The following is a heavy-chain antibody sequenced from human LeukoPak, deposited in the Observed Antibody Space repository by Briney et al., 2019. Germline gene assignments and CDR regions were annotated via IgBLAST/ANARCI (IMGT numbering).Heavy chain of an antibody. D-gene: IGHD2-2*01. CDR3: ARPNIACYVDAFDI. CDR1: GDSISNYY. CDR2: IYDSGYS. J-gene: IGHJ3*02. Sequence: SETLSLTCTVSGDSISNYYWTWIRQSPGKGLEWIGYIYDSGYSNHNPFLKSRVTMSVDTSKNQFSLKLSSVTPTDTAVYYCARPNIACYVDAFDICGQGTTVIVSS. V-gene: IGHV4-59*01.